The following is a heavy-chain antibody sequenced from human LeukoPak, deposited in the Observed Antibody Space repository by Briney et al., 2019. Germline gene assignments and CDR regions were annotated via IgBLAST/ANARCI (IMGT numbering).Heavy chain of an antibody. CDR2: ISWNSASV. Sequence: PGRSLRLSCDASGFTFDDYGMHWVRQAPGKGLEWVSTISWNSASVGYVDSVKGRSTISRDNAKKTLYLQMNSLRPEDTALYYCAKDYGYSSSWYDYWGQGTLVTVSS. CDR3: AKDYGYSSSWYDY. V-gene: IGHV3-9*01. D-gene: IGHD6-13*01. J-gene: IGHJ4*02. CDR1: GFTFDDYG.